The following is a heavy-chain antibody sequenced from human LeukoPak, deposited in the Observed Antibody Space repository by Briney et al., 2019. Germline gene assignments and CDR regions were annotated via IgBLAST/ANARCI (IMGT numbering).Heavy chain of an antibody. J-gene: IGHJ5*02. D-gene: IGHD6-13*01. CDR1: GGPISSSSYY. V-gene: IGHV4-39*01. CDR3: ARQQLVPLGAPNWFDP. Sequence: SETLSLTCTVSGGPISSSSYYWGWIRQPPGKGLEWIGSIYYSGSTYYNPSLKSRVTVSVDTSKNQFSLKLSSVTAADTAVYYCARQQLVPLGAPNWFDPWGQGTLVTVSS. CDR2: IYYSGST.